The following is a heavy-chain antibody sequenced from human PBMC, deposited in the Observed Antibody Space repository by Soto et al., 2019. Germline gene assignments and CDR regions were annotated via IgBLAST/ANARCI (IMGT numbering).Heavy chain of an antibody. CDR3: GRGLDYYYYMDV. CDR1: GGSFSGYY. Sequence: SETLSLTCAVYGGSFSGYYWSWIRQPPGKGLEWIGEINHSGSTNYNPSLKSRVTISVDTSKNQFSLKLSSVTAADTAVYYCGRGLDYYYYMDVWGKGTTVTVSS. V-gene: IGHV4-34*01. J-gene: IGHJ6*03. CDR2: INHSGST.